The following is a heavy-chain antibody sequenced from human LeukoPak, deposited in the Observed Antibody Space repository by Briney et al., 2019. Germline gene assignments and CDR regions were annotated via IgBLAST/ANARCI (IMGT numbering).Heavy chain of an antibody. CDR2: IYYSGST. CDR1: GYSISSGYY. CDR3: AREWYPDY. V-gene: IGHV4-61*01. J-gene: IGHJ4*02. D-gene: IGHD2-15*01. Sequence: SETLSLTCTVSGYSISSGYYWGWIRQPPGKGLEWIGYIYYSGSTNYNPSLKSRVTISVDTSKNQFSLKLSSVTAADTAVYYCAREWYPDYWGQGTLVTVSS.